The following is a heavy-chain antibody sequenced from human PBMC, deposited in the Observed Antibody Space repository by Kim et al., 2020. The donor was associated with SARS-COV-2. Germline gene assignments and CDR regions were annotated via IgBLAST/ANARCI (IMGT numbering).Heavy chain of an antibody. V-gene: IGHV3-15*01. CDR3: TTDLRRITMVRGVHQPIDY. Sequence: GRFTISRDDSKNTLYLQMNSLKTEDTAVYYCTTDLRRITMVRGVHQPIDYWGQGTLVTVSS. D-gene: IGHD3-10*01. J-gene: IGHJ4*02.